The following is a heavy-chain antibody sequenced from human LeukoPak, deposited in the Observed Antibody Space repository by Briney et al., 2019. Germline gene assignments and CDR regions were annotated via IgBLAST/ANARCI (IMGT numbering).Heavy chain of an antibody. CDR2: SNAGNGNT. CDR3: ARDLPYYDSSGYYSEAFDI. J-gene: IGHJ3*02. Sequence: GASVKVSCKASGYTFTSYAMHWVRQAPGQRLEWMGWSNAGNGNTKYSQEFQGRVTITRDTSASTAYMELRSLRSDDTAVYYCARDLPYYDSSGYYSEAFDIWGQGTMVTVSS. D-gene: IGHD3-22*01. CDR1: GYTFTSYA. V-gene: IGHV1-3*02.